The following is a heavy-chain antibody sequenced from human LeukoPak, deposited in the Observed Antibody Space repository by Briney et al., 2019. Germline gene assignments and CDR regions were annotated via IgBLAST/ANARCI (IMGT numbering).Heavy chain of an antibody. Sequence: SQTLSLTCTVSGGSISSGDYYWSWIRQPPGKGLEWIGYIYYSGSTNYNPSLKSRVTISVDASKNQFSLKLSSVTAADTAVYYCARGVVVTPFDYWGQGTLVTVSS. D-gene: IGHD2-21*02. CDR3: ARGVVVTPFDY. V-gene: IGHV4-61*08. J-gene: IGHJ4*02. CDR1: GGSISSGDYY. CDR2: IYYSGST.